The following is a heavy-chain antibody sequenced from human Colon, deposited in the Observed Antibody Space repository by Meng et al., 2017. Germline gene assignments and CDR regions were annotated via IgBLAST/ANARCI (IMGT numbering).Heavy chain of an antibody. CDR1: GFTFSDYY. CDR2: ISSSGSTI. V-gene: IGHV3-11*01. Sequence: GESLVISWAASGFTFSDYYMSWNRQAPGKGLEWVSYISSSGSTIYYADSVKGRFTISKDNAKNSLYVQMNSLRAEDTAVYYCASVPLDPSQPWGQGTLVTVSS. D-gene: IGHD1-1*01. CDR3: ASVPLDPSQP. J-gene: IGHJ5*02.